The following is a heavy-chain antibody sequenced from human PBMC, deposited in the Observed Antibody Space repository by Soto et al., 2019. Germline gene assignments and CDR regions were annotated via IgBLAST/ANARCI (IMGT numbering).Heavy chain of an antibody. CDR2: IWTNGVST. CDR3: ATYQSGVQYYFGY. J-gene: IGHJ4*02. CDR1: GFSFSSYA. V-gene: IGHV3-23*01. Sequence: EVQLLESGGGLVQPGGSLRLSCAASGFSFSSYAMSWVRQAPGKGLEWVSTIWTNGVSTFYADSVKGRFTISRDNSKNTLDLHMSSLTAEETAVYYCATYQSGVQYYFGYWGQGTLVTVAS. D-gene: IGHD4-4*01.